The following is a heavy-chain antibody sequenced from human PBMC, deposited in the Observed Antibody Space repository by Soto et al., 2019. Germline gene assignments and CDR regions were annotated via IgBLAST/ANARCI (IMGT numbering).Heavy chain of an antibody. Sequence: PSETLSLTCPVSGGSISSYYWSWIRQNTGKGLEWIGYIYYSGSTNYNPSLKSRVTISVDTSKNQFSLKLSSVTAADTAVYYCARDSGPHDYARYYYYGMDVWGQGTTVTVSS. D-gene: IGHD4-17*01. CDR3: ARDSGPHDYARYYYYGMDV. CDR1: GGSISSYY. V-gene: IGHV4-59*01. J-gene: IGHJ6*02. CDR2: IYYSGST.